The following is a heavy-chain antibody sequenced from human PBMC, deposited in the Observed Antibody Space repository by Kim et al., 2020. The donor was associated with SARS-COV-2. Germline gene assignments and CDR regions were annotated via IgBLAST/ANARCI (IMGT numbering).Heavy chain of an antibody. CDR2: ISNDGSNK. CDR1: GFTFRNYV. D-gene: IGHD3-22*01. CDR3: ARGAHSAGSGYFGFEY. V-gene: IGHV3-30*03. Sequence: GGSLRLSCAASGFTFRNYVMHWVRQAPGKGLEWVAVISNDGSNKNYADSVKGRFTISRDNSKNTLYLQLNSLRAEDTAVYYCARGAHSAGSGYFGFEYWGQGTLVTVSS. J-gene: IGHJ4*02.